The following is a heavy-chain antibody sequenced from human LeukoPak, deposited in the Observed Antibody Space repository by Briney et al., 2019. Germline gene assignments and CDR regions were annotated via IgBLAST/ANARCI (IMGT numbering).Heavy chain of an antibody. V-gene: IGHV3-48*04. J-gene: IGHJ4*02. D-gene: IGHD6-13*01. CDR1: GFTFSSYS. Sequence: GGSLRLSCAASGFTFSSYSMNWVRQAPGKGLEWVSYISSSSSTIYYADSVKGRFTISRGNAKNSLYLQMNSLRAEDTAVYYCARDLASIRGAAAGNFDYWGQGTLVTVSS. CDR3: ARDLASIRGAAAGNFDY. CDR2: ISSSSSTI.